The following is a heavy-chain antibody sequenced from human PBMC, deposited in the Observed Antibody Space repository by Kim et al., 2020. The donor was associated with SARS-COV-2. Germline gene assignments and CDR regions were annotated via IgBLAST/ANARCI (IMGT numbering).Heavy chain of an antibody. CDR2: SGRT. J-gene: IGHJ4*02. D-gene: IGHD5-18*01. V-gene: IGHV4-34*01. CDR3: ARGRSYGN. Sequence: SGRTNYNPSLKIRVTISVDTSKNQFSLKLSSVTAADTAVYYCARGRSYGNWGQGTLVTVSS.